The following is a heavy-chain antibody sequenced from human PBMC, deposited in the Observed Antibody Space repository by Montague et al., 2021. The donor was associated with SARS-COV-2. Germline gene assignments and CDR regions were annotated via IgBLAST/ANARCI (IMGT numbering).Heavy chain of an antibody. CDR2: IYTSGST. V-gene: IGHV4-4*07. CDR3: ARDLIVYDYVWGSYRPYGMDV. J-gene: IGHJ6*02. CDR1: GGSISSRY. Sequence: SETLSLTCTVSGGSISSRYWSWIRQPAGKGLEWIGRIYTSGSTNYNPSLKSRVTMSVDTSKNQFSLKLSSVTAADTAVYYCARDLIVYDYVWGSYRPYGMDVWGQGTTVTVSS. D-gene: IGHD3-16*02.